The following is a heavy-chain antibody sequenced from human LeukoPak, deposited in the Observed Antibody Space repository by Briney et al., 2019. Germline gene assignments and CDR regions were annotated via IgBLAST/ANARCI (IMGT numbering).Heavy chain of an antibody. CDR3: ARAEYGSSWSGFDL. Sequence: ASVKVSCKASGYTFTGYYMHWVRQAPGQGLEWMGWINSNSGGTNFAPKFQGRVTMTRDTSISTAYMELSSLRSDDTAVYYCARAEYGSSWSGFDLWGQGTMVTVSS. D-gene: IGHD6-13*01. J-gene: IGHJ3*01. V-gene: IGHV1-2*02. CDR1: GYTFTGYY. CDR2: INSNSGGT.